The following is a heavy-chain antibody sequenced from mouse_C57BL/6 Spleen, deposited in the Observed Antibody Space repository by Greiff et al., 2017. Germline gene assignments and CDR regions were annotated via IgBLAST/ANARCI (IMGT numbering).Heavy chain of an antibody. CDR2: IDPSDSYT. CDR3: ARRVTTGYYFDY. D-gene: IGHD2-2*01. Sequence: VQLQESGAELVMPGASVKLSCKASGYTFTSYWMHWVKQRPGQGLEWIGEIDPSDSYTNYNQKFKGKSTLTVDKSSSTAYMQLSSLTSEDSAVYYCARRVTTGYYFDYWGQGTTLTVSS. V-gene: IGHV1-69*01. CDR1: GYTFTSYW. J-gene: IGHJ2*01.